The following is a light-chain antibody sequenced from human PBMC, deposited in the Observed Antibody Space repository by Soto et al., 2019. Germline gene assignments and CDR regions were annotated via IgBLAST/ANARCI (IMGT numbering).Light chain of an antibody. CDR2: HAS. J-gene: IGKJ5*01. CDR3: QQDFNLPIT. Sequence: DIQMTQSPSSLSASIGDRVTITCQASQNITNNLSWYQQKPGKAPNLLIYHASKLAKGVTSRFSGSGSGTDFTLTVSSLQPEDFAIYYCQQDFNLPITFGQGTRLEIK. CDR1: QNITNN. V-gene: IGKV1-33*01.